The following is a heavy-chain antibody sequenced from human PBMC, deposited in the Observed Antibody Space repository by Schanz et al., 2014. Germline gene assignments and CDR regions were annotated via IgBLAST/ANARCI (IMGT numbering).Heavy chain of an antibody. CDR3: GSAGAGYSGSWGFDY. V-gene: IGHV1-46*01. CDR2: VNPSVRGT. D-gene: IGHD6-13*01. J-gene: IGHJ4*02. Sequence: QVQLVQSGTQVKKPGASVKVSCKASGYTLSAYSLHWVRQAPGQGLEWMGIVNPSVRGTPFAREFQGRVFVTSGTSARTVYIELSGLRGEDAAVYYCGSAGAGYSGSWGFDYWGQGSLVSDSS. CDR1: GYTLSAYS.